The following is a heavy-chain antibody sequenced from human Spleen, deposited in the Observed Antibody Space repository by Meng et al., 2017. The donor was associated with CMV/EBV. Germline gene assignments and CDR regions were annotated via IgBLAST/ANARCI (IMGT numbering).Heavy chain of an antibody. CDR1: GFTFSNYW. D-gene: IGHD6-13*01. J-gene: IGHJ4*02. CDR3: ARQEYSGSWSFLKDY. Sequence: GESLKISCAASGFTFSNYWMHWVRQAPGKGLVWVSRINIDGSSTTYADSVKGRFTISRDNAKNTLYLQMNSLRAEDTALYYCARQEYSGSWSFLKDYWGQGTLVTVSS. CDR2: INIDGSST. V-gene: IGHV3-74*01.